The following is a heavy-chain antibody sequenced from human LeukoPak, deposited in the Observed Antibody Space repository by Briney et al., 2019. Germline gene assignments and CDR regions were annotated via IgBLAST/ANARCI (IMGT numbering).Heavy chain of an antibody. V-gene: IGHV3-23*01. CDR1: GFTFGSYA. CDR2: ISGNGGST. CDR3: AKDGQKHRITWDFDY. J-gene: IGHJ4*02. Sequence: GGSLRLSCAASGFTFGSYAMRWVRQAPGKGLEWVSGISGNGGSTNYADSVKGRFTISRDNSKNTLYLQMNSLRAEETAVYYCAKDGQKHRITWDFDYWGQGTLVTVSS. D-gene: IGHD2-21*01.